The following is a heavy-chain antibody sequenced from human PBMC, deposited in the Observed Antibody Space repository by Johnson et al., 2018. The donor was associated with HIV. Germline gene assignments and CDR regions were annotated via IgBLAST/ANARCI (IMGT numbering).Heavy chain of an antibody. CDR3: ARGNVGGFDL. V-gene: IGHV3-66*01. CDR1: GFTVSSNY. J-gene: IGHJ3*01. D-gene: IGHD1-26*01. CDR2: IGISGNT. Sequence: VQLVESGGGLVQPGGSLRLSCAASGFTVSSNYMSWVRQAPGKGLEWVSGIGISGNTNYPGSVKGRFTISRENVKNTLYLQLNSLVAEDTAVYYCARGNVGGFDLWGQGTVVHVSS.